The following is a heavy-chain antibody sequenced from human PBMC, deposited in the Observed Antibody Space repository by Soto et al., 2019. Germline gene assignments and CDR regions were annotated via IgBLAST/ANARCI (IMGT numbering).Heavy chain of an antibody. CDR2: IYYSGST. CDR1: GGSISSSSYY. V-gene: IGHV4-39*01. J-gene: IGHJ4*02. CDR3: ARISFGGWGEYDY. Sequence: QLQLQESGPALVKPSETLSLTCTVSGGSISSSSYYWGWIRQPPGKGLEWIGSIYYSGSTYYNPSLKSRVTISVDTSKNQFSLKLSSVTAADTAVYYCARISFGGWGEYDYWGQGTLVTVSS. D-gene: IGHD6-19*01.